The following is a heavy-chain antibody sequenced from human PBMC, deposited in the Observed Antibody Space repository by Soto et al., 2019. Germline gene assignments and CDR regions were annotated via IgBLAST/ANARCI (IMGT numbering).Heavy chain of an antibody. Sequence: SETLSLTCAVSGGSIISNNCWSWVRQPPGKGLEWIGEVYHGGVTNYNPSLKSRVTISVDKSKNQFSLRLTSVTAADTAVYYCSRDKSNTTRHARGMDVWGQGTTVTVSS. V-gene: IGHV4-4*02. CDR2: VYHGGVT. CDR3: SRDKSNTTRHARGMDV. CDR1: GGSIISNNC. J-gene: IGHJ6*02. D-gene: IGHD4-4*01.